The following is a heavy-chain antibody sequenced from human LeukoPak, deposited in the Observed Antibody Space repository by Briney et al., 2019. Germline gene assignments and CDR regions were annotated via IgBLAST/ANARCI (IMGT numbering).Heavy chain of an antibody. J-gene: IGHJ4*02. CDR1: GDSASSNSVA. Sequence: SQTLSTPCAISGDSASSNSVAWNWFRQSPSRGLEWLGRTYYRSKWYSHYAVSMRGRINFNADTSKNQVSLQLNSVTPDDTAVYYCARDSPGADDLLDSWGQGTLVTVSS. V-gene: IGHV6-1*01. CDR2: TYYRSKWYS. CDR3: ARDSPGADDLLDS. D-gene: IGHD3-3*01.